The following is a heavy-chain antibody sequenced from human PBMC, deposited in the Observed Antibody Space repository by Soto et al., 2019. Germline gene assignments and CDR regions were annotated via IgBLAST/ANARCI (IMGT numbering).Heavy chain of an antibody. V-gene: IGHV5-51*01. Sequence: GESLKISFKGSGYSFTSYWIGLVRQIPGKGLEWMGISYPVDSDTICSPSVQGQVTIPADECISTAYLQWSILKPTATATYYCARRPQYYYDSSGYFLDPWGKGTLVTVSS. D-gene: IGHD3-22*01. CDR2: SYPVDSDT. J-gene: IGHJ5*02. CDR3: ARRPQYYYDSSGYFLDP. CDR1: GYSFTSYW.